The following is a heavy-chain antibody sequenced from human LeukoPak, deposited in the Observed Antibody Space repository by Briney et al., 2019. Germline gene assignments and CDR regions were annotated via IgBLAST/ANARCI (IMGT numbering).Heavy chain of an antibody. CDR2: IYHSGST. D-gene: IGHD2-15*01. CDR1: GGSISSGGYY. J-gene: IGHJ3*02. Sequence: SETLSLTCTVSGGSISSGGYYWSWIRQPPGKGLEWIGYIYHSGSTYYNPSLKSRVTISVDRSKNQFSLKLSSVTAADTAGYYCARVTPFSPRLDVFDIWGKGTMVPVSS. V-gene: IGHV4-30-2*01. CDR3: ARVTPFSPRLDVFDI.